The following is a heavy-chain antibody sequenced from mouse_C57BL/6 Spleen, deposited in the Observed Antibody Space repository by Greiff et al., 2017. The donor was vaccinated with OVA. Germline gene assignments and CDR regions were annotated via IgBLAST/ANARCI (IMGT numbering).Heavy chain of an antibody. Sequence: QVQLQQPGAELVKPGASVKMSCKASGYTFTSYWITWVKQRPGQGLEWIGDIYPGSGSTNYNEKFKSKATLTVDTSSSTADMQLSSLTSEDSAVYYCSRGGYYGSSPWFAYWGQGTLVTVSA. CDR3: SRGGYYGSSPWFAY. CDR1: GYTFTSYW. J-gene: IGHJ3*01. D-gene: IGHD1-1*01. V-gene: IGHV1-55*01. CDR2: IYPGSGST.